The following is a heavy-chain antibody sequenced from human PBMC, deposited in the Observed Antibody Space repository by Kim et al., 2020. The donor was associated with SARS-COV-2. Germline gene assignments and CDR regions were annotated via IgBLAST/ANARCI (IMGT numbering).Heavy chain of an antibody. D-gene: IGHD3-3*01. J-gene: IGHJ4*02. CDR3: AKGRYYDFWSGYGGGY. CDR1: GFTFSSYA. Sequence: GGSLRLSCAASGFTFSSYAMSWVRQAPGKGLEWVSAISGSGGSTYYADSVKGRFTISRDNSKNTLYLQMNSLRAEDTAVYYCAKGRYYDFWSGYGGGYWGQGTLVTVSS. CDR2: ISGSGGST. V-gene: IGHV3-23*01.